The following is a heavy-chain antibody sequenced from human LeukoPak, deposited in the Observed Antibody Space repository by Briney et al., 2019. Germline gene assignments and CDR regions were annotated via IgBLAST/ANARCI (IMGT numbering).Heavy chain of an antibody. Sequence: GGSLRLSCAASGFTFSSYDMSWVRQAPGKGLEWVSAISDSGDSTYYADSVKGRFTISRDNSKNTLFLQMNSLRADDTAVYYCAKNLAVDGAYFDPWGQGTLVTASS. CDR1: GFTFSSYD. V-gene: IGHV3-23*01. CDR2: ISDSGDST. D-gene: IGHD6-19*01. J-gene: IGHJ5*02. CDR3: AKNLAVDGAYFDP.